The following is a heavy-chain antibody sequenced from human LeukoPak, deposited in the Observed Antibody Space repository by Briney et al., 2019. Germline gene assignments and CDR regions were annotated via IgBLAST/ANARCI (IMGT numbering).Heavy chain of an antibody. Sequence: SETLSLTCTVSSDSIYSSNYYWGWIRQPPGKGLEWIGSIYYSGSTYYNSSLKSRVTISVDTSKNQFSLKLSSQTAADTAVYYCARAAYCGGDCYLFDYWGQGTLVTVFS. J-gene: IGHJ4*02. V-gene: IGHV4-39*01. D-gene: IGHD2-21*02. CDR3: ARAAYCGGDCYLFDY. CDR1: SDSIYSSNYY. CDR2: IYYSGST.